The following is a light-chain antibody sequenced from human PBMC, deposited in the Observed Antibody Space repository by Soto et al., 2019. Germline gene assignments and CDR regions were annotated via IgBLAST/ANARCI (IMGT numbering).Light chain of an antibody. V-gene: IGKV2-30*02. CDR1: QSLIHSDGNTY. CDR2: KVS. CDR3: MQGTHWPWT. J-gene: IGKJ1*01. Sequence: DVVMTQSPLSLPVTLGQPASISCRSSQSLIHSDGNTYLNWFQQRPGQSPRRLIYKVSDRDSGVPDRFSVSGSGTDFTMKISRVEAEDFGVYYYMQGTHWPWTFGQGTEVEIK.